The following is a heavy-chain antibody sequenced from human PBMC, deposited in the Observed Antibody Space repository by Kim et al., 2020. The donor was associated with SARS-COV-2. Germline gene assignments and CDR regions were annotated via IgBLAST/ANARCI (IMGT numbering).Heavy chain of an antibody. CDR1: GFTVSHHY. Sequence: GGSLRLSCAASGFTVSHHYMSWVRQAPGKGLEWVSVIHGGGTTFYVDSVRGRFSISRDNSKSTVYLQMNDLRAEDAALYYCVRHSVDYTRDDAFDIWGQG. D-gene: IGHD2-2*02. CDR2: IHGGGTT. J-gene: IGHJ3*02. CDR3: VRHSVDYTRDDAFDI. V-gene: IGHV3-53*01.